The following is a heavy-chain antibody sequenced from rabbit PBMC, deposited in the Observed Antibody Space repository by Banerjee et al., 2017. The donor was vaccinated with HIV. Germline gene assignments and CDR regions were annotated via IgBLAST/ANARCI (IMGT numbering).Heavy chain of an antibody. CDR2: IYIGGGNT. J-gene: IGHJ4*01. CDR3: ARDLAGVIGWNFNL. V-gene: IGHV1S47*01. Sequence: QLVESGGGLVTLGGSLKLSCKASGIDFSSYGISWVRQAPGKGLEWIAYIYIGGGNTDYASWVNGRFTISSDNTQNTVSLQMNSLTAADTATYFCARDLAGVIGWNFNLWGPGTLVTVS. D-gene: IGHD4-1*01. CDR1: GIDFSSYG.